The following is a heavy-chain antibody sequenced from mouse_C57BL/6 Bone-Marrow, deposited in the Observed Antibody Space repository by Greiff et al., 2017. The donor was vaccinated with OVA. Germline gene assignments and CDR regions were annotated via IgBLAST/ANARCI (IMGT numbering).Heavy chain of an antibody. J-gene: IGHJ1*03. V-gene: IGHV14-4*01. CDR1: GFNIKDDY. CDR3: TTGGGYDGFWYCDV. Sequence: EVKLVESGAELVRPGASVKLSCTASGFNIKDDYMHWVKQRPEQGLEWIGWIDPENGDTEYASKFQGKATITADTSSNTAYLQLSSLTSEDTAVYYCTTGGGYDGFWYCDVWGTGTTVTVSS. D-gene: IGHD2-2*01. CDR2: IDPENGDT.